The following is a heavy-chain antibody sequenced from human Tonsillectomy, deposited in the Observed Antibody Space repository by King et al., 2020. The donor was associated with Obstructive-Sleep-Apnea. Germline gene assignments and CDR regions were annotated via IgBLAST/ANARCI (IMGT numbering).Heavy chain of an antibody. CDR2: ISYDGSNK. Sequence: VQLVQSGGGVVQPGRSLRLSCAASGFTFSSYAMHWVRQAPGKGLEWVAVISYDGSNKYYADSVKGRFTISRDNSENTLYLQMNSLRAEDTAVYYCARDSLIVVVPPAAKVWFGELSKPWPNYGMDVWGQGTTVTVSS. CDR1: GFTFSSYA. V-gene: IGHV3-30*04. CDR3: ARDSLIVVVPPAAKVWFGELSKPWPNYGMDV. J-gene: IGHJ6*02. D-gene: IGHD3-10*01.